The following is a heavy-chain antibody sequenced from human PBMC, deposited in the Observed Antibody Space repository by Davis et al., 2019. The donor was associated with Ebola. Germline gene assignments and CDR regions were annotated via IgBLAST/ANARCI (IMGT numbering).Heavy chain of an antibody. V-gene: IGHV4-59*01. D-gene: IGHD3-10*01. CDR3: ARDRVAYYYGSGGYYYYGMDV. CDR2: IYYSGST. J-gene: IGHJ6*02. CDR1: GGSISSYY. Sequence: MPSETLSLTCAVYGGSISSYYWSWIRQPPGKGLEWIGYIYYSGSTNYNPSLKSRVTISVDTSKNQFSLKLSSVTAADTAVYYCARDRVAYYYGSGGYYYYGMDVWGQGTTVTVSS.